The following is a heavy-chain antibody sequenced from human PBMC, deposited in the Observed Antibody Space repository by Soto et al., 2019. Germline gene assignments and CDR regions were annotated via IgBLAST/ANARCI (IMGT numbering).Heavy chain of an antibody. V-gene: IGHV4-39*01. CDR2: IYYSGST. D-gene: IGHD6-6*01. CDR1: GGSISSSSYY. J-gene: IGHJ4*02. Sequence: QLQLQESGPGLVKPSETLSLTCTVSGGSISSSSYYWGWIRQPPGKGLEWIGSIYYSGSTYYNPSLKSRVTISVDTSKNQFSLKLSSVTAADPAVYYCANQPPRARNYFDYWGQGTLVTVSS. CDR3: ANQPPRARNYFDY.